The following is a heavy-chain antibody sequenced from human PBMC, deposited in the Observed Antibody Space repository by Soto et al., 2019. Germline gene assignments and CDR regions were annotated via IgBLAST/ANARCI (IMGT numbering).Heavy chain of an antibody. CDR1: GYIFTSCG. J-gene: IGHJ4*02. D-gene: IGHD2-15*01. Sequence: QVQLVQSGTEVKKPGASVKVSCKASGYIFTSCGLSWVRQAPGQGLEWIGWINVLNGDTKYAQRFQGRVTMTTDTSTSTAYMELRSLDSDDAVVYYCARLRGGKAYCSGDSCNADHWGQGTLVTVSS. CDR2: INVLNGDT. V-gene: IGHV1-18*01. CDR3: ARLRGGKAYCSGDSCNADH.